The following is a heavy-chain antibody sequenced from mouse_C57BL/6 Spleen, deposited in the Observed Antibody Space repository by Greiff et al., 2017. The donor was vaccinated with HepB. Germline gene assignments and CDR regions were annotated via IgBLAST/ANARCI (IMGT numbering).Heavy chain of an antibody. D-gene: IGHD2-12*01. Sequence: QVQLQQPGPELVKPGASVKISCKASGYAFSSSWMNWVKQRPGKGLEWIGRIYPGDGDTNYNGKFKGKATLTADKSSSTAYMQLSSLTSEDSAVYFCARDGTTGAWFAYWGQGTLVTVSA. V-gene: IGHV1-82*01. CDR2: IYPGDGDT. J-gene: IGHJ3*01. CDR1: GYAFSSSW. CDR3: ARDGTTGAWFAY.